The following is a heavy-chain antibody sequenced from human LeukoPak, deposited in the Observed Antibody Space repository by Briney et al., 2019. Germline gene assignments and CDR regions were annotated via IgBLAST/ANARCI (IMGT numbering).Heavy chain of an antibody. D-gene: IGHD5-18*01. CDR1: GGSINNYY. V-gene: IGHV4-59*01. CDR3: ARTTEGGYTYGYFYYYYMDV. J-gene: IGHJ6*03. CDR2: IYYNGST. Sequence: PSETLSLTCSVSGGSINNYYWTWIRQPAGKGLEWIGSIYYNGSTNYNPSLKSRVTISVDTSKNQFSLKLTSVTAADTAVYYCARTTEGGYTYGYFYYYYMDVWGKGTTVTISS.